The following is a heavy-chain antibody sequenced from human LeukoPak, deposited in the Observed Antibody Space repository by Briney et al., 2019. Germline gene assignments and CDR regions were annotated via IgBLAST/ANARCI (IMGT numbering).Heavy chain of an antibody. CDR2: INTNTGNP. Sequence: ASVKVSCKASGYTFTSYAMNWVRQAPGQGLEWMGWINTNTGNPTYAQGFTGRFVFSLDTSVSTAYLRISSLKAEDTAVYYCARVFTKELGYCSGGSCPPLIPFDYWGQGTLVTVSS. CDR1: GYTFTSYA. D-gene: IGHD2-15*01. V-gene: IGHV7-4-1*02. J-gene: IGHJ4*02. CDR3: ARVFTKELGYCSGGSCPPLIPFDY.